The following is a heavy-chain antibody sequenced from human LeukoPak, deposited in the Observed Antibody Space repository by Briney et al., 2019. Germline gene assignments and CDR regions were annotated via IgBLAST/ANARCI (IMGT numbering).Heavy chain of an antibody. V-gene: IGHV3-48*03. CDR3: AANYGDYISYYMDV. Sequence: GGSLRLSCAASGFTFSFYEMNWVRQAPGKGLEWIAYISTRGNTIYYADSVEGRFTIFRDNAENSLFLQMNSLRGEDTAIYYCAANYGDYISYYMDVWGKGTTVTVSS. D-gene: IGHD4-17*01. J-gene: IGHJ6*03. CDR2: ISTRGNTI. CDR1: GFTFSFYE.